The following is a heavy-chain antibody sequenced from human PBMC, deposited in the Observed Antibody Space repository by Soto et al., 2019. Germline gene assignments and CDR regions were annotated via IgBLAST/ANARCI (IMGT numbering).Heavy chain of an antibody. CDR1: GGSISSGGYY. CDR3: ARGRGIAVAGTGKRDY. D-gene: IGHD6-19*01. CDR2: IYYSGST. J-gene: IGHJ4*02. V-gene: IGHV4-31*03. Sequence: QVQLQESGPGLVKPSQTLFLTCTVSGGSISSGGYYWSWIRQHPGKGLEWIGYIYYSGSTYYNPSLKSRVTISVDTSKNQFSLKLSSVTAADTAVYYCARGRGIAVAGTGKRDYWGQGTLVTVSS.